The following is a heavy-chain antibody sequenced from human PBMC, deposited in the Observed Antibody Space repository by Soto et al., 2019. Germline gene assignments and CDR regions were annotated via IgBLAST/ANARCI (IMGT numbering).Heavy chain of an antibody. CDR1: GFTVSNNY. J-gene: IGHJ4*02. Sequence: EVQLVESGGGLVQPGGSLRLSCAASGFTVSNNYMSWVRQAPGKGLEWVSVIYSGGSTYYADSVKGRFTISRDNSKNTLYLQMDSLRAEDMAVYYCARDDYVDYGGQGTRVTVSS. V-gene: IGHV3-66*01. CDR3: ARDDYVDY. CDR2: IYSGGST.